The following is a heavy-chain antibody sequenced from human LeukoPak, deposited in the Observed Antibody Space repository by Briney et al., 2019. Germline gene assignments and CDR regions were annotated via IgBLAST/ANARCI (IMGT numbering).Heavy chain of an antibody. V-gene: IGHV3-11*01. CDR2: SSSSGSTI. CDR3: ARRRDFIDY. CDR1: GFTLSDYY. D-gene: IGHD3/OR15-3a*01. J-gene: IGHJ4*02. Sequence: GGSLRLSCAASGFTLSDYYMSWIRQAPGKGLEWVSYSSSSGSTIYYADSVKGRFAISRDNAKNSLYLQMNSPRAEDTAVYYCARRRDFIDYWGQGTLVTVSS.